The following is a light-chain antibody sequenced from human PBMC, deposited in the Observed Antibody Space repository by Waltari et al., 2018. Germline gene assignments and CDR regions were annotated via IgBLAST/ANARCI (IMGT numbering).Light chain of an antibody. CDR1: HSYGELYTY. Sequence: HSAMTQPPSVSRSPGQAIPLPCTGTHSYGELYTYVSWYQQHSGKAPKLWIYDVSVRPSGVSNRFSGSKAGNTASLTISGLQAEDEADYYCNSYTGSSSWVFGGGTRLTVL. CDR2: DVS. J-gene: IGLJ3*02. CDR3: NSYTGSSSWV. V-gene: IGLV2-14*03.